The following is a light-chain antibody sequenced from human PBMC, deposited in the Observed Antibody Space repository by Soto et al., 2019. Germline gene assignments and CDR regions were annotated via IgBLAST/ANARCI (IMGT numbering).Light chain of an antibody. CDR1: QSISVS. CDR2: DAS. CDR3: QQYNSISGT. J-gene: IGKJ1*01. V-gene: IGKV1-5*01. Sequence: IQMTQSTSTLSASVGGTVNICCRASQSISVSLAWYQQKPGKAPRLLIYDASSLESGVPSRFSGSGSGTEFTLTISSLQPDDFATYYCQQYNSISGTFGQGTKVDIK.